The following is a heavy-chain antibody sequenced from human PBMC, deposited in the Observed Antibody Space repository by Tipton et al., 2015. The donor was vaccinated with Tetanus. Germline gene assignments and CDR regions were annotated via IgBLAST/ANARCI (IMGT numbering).Heavy chain of an antibody. Sequence: SLRLSCAASGFSFSSYWMTWVRQAPGKGLEWVANIKRDGSEKFYVESVKGHFTISRDNARNSLYLQMNSLRAEDTAVYFCASTASCSYWGKGTLVTVSS. D-gene: IGHD3-10*02. V-gene: IGHV3-7*01. CDR1: GFSFSSYW. CDR3: ASTASCSY. CDR2: IKRDGSEK. J-gene: IGHJ4*02.